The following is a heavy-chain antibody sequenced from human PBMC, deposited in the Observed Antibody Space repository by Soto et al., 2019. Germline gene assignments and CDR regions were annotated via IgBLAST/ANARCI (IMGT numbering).Heavy chain of an antibody. CDR1: GSTFSSYG. D-gene: IGHD6-6*01. V-gene: IGHV3-30*03. Sequence: PGGSLRLSCAASGSTFSSYGMHWVRQAPGKGLEWVTVISYDGSNKYYADSVKGRFTISRDNSKNTLYLQMNSLRAEDTAVYYCARGYPYSSSPYYYYGMDVWGQGTKVTVSS. CDR3: ARGYPYSSSPYYYYGMDV. CDR2: ISYDGSNK. J-gene: IGHJ6*02.